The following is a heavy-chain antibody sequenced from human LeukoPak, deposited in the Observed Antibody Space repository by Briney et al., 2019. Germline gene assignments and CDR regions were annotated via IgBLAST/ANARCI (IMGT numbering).Heavy chain of an antibody. CDR2: IYYSGTT. CDR1: GGSISSYY. V-gene: IGHV4-39*01. Sequence: PSETLSLTCTVSGGSISSYYWGWIRQPPGKGLEWIGSIYYSGTTYYNPSLKSRVTISVDTSKNQFSLNLNSVTAADTAAYYCATQVGAARTYFYYWGQGTLVTVSS. CDR3: ATQVGAARTYFYY. J-gene: IGHJ4*02. D-gene: IGHD6-6*01.